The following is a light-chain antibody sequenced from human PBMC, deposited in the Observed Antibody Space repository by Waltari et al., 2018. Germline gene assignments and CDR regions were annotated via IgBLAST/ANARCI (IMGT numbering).Light chain of an antibody. J-gene: IGLJ2*01. Sequence: QSVLTQPPSASGTPGQRVSMSCSGSSSNIGSNTVNWYQQLPGTAPKLLIYSNNQRPSGGPVRFSGSRSGTSASLAISGLLSEDEADYYCAAWDDSLNGVIFGGGTKLTVL. CDR1: SSNIGSNT. CDR3: AAWDDSLNGVI. V-gene: IGLV1-44*01. CDR2: SNN.